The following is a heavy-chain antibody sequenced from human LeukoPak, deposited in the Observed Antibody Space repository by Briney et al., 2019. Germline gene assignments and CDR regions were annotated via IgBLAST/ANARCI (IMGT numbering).Heavy chain of an antibody. D-gene: IGHD1-26*01. CDR2: LYYSGST. Sequence: SETLSLICTVSGGSIRSYYWSWIRQPPGKGLEWIGYLYYSGSTNYNPSLKSRVTISVDTSKNQFSLKLSSVTAADTAVYYCTSGSYSFDYMDVWGKGTTVTVSS. V-gene: IGHV4-59*01. J-gene: IGHJ6*03. CDR3: TSGSYSFDYMDV. CDR1: GGSIRSYY.